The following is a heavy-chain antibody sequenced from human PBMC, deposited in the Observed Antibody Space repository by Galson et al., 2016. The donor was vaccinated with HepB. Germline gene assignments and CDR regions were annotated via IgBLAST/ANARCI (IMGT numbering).Heavy chain of an antibody. Sequence: SLRLSCAVSGFSFRSHAMNWARQAPGKGLEWVSSISSGSSYTYYADSVKGRFTISRDNARNSLYLQMNSLRVEDTAVYYCARDPGFRNGMNVWGQGTMVTVSS. CDR3: ARDPGFRNGMNV. CDR2: ISSGSSYT. D-gene: IGHD1-14*01. CDR1: GFSFRSHA. J-gene: IGHJ3*01. V-gene: IGHV3-21*01.